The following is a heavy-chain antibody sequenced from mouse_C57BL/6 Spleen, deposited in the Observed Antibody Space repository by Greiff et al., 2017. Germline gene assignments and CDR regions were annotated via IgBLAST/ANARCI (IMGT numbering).Heavy chain of an antibody. Sequence: QVQLQQSGAELVRPGASVTLSCKASGYTFTDYEMHWVKQTPVHGLEWIGAIDPETGGTAYNQKFKGKAILTADKSSSTAYMELRSLTSEDSAVYYCTEEHPDAMDYWGQGTSGTVSS. CDR1: GYTFTDYE. V-gene: IGHV1-15*01. CDR2: IDPETGGT. J-gene: IGHJ4*01. CDR3: TEEHPDAMDY.